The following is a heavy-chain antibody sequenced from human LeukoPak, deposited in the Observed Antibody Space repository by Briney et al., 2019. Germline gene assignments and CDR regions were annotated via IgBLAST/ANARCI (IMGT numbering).Heavy chain of an antibody. CDR2: IIPIFGTA. D-gene: IGHD2-2*01. J-gene: IGHJ4*02. V-gene: IGHV1-69*13. Sequence: ASVKVSCKASGGTFSSYAISWVRQAPGQGLEWMGGIIPIFGTANYAQKFQGRVTITADESTSTAYTELSSLRSEDTAVYYCARGDIYCSSTSCYPTGVDYWGQGTLVTVSS. CDR1: GGTFSSYA. CDR3: ARGDIYCSSTSCYPTGVDY.